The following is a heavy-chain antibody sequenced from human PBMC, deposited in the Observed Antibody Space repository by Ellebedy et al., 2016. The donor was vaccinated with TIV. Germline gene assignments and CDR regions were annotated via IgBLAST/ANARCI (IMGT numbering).Heavy chain of an antibody. CDR3: AIGLRYCSSITCFDNAFDI. V-gene: IGHV1-18*04. J-gene: IGHJ3*02. CDR1: GFSFTNYA. D-gene: IGHD2-2*01. CDR2: ISADNGKP. Sequence: AASVKVSCKASGFSFTNYAVSWVRQAPGQGLGWMGWISADNGKPNYAQKFQGRVSMTIDTSTSTAYMELRSLRSDDTAVYYCAIGLRYCSSITCFDNAFDIWGQGTMVTVSS.